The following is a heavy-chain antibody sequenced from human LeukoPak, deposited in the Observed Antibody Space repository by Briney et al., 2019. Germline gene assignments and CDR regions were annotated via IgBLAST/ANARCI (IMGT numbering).Heavy chain of an antibody. CDR3: AKGYSGYEPHSWYGSSIYYYYYMDV. CDR2: ISGSDAGT. CDR1: GFTFNNYA. Sequence: GGSLRLSCAASGFTFNNYAMSWVRQAPGKGLEWVSAISGSDAGTYYADSVKGRFTISRDNSKNTLYLQMNGLRAEDAAVYYCAKGYSGYEPHSWYGSSIYYYYYMDVWGKGATVTVSS. J-gene: IGHJ6*03. V-gene: IGHV3-23*01. D-gene: IGHD5-12*01.